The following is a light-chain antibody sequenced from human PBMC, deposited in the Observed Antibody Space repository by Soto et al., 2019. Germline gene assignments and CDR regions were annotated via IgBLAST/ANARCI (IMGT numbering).Light chain of an antibody. Sequence: EIVLTQSPGILSLSPGERATLSCRASQSVSNDFLAWYQQKPGQAPRLLIYCASTRATDVPDRFSGSGSGADFTLSISRLEPEDFAVYYCQQYGSSPPRTFGQGTKVDIK. J-gene: IGKJ1*01. V-gene: IGKV3-20*01. CDR2: CAS. CDR3: QQYGSSPPRT. CDR1: QSVSNDF.